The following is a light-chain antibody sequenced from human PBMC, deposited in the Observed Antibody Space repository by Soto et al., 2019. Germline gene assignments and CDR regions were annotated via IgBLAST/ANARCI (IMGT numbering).Light chain of an antibody. Sequence: EIVLTQSPGTLSLSPGERATLSCRASQSVSNNYLAWYQQKPGQAPRILIYGASNRATGIPDRFSGSGSGTDFTLTISRLEPEDFAVYYCQQYGSSGTFGQGTNVEIK. CDR2: GAS. J-gene: IGKJ1*01. CDR3: QQYGSSGT. CDR1: QSVSNNY. V-gene: IGKV3-20*01.